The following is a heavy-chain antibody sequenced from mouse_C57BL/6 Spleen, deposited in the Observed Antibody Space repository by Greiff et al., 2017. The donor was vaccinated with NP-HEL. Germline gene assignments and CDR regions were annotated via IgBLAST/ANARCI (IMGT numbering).Heavy chain of an antibody. D-gene: IGHD1-1*01. CDR2: IDPSDSYT. CDR1: GYTFTSYW. V-gene: IGHV1-50*01. Sequence: QVQLQQPGAELVKPGASVKLSCKASGYTFTSYWMQWVKQRPGQGLEWIGEIDPSDSYTNYNQKFKGKATLTVDTSSSTAYMQLSSLTSEDSAVYYCARLHGSSHFDYWGQGTTLTVSS. CDR3: ARLHGSSHFDY. J-gene: IGHJ2*01.